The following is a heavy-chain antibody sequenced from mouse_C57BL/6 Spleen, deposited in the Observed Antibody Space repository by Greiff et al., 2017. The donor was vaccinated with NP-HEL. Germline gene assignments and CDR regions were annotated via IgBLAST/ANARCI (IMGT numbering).Heavy chain of an antibody. CDR1: GYTFTSYW. V-gene: IGHV1-55*01. CDR3: ATGGCNDGGWFAY. Sequence: QVQLQQPGAELVKPGASVKISCKASGYTFTSYWITWVKQRPGQGLEWIGDIYPGSGSTNYNEKFKSKATLTVDTSSSTAYLQLSSLTSEDSAVYDYATGGCNDGGWFAYWGQGTLVTVSA. D-gene: IGHD2-1*01. CDR2: IYPGSGST. J-gene: IGHJ3*01.